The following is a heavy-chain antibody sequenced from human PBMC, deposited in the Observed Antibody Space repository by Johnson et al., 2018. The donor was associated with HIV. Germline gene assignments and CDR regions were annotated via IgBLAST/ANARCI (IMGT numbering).Heavy chain of an antibody. CDR1: GFTFSDYY. J-gene: IGHJ3*02. Sequence: QVPLVESGGGVVQPGGSLRLSCAASGFTFSDYYMSWIRQAPGKGPEWISYIRTSSSTIYYADSVKGRFTIYRDNAKNSLYLQMNSLKTEDTAVYYCTRGRKHELAVYDSSCYGDAFDIWGQGTMVTVSS. CDR3: TRGRKHELAVYDSSCYGDAFDI. D-gene: IGHD3-22*01. V-gene: IGHV3-11*01. CDR2: IRTSSSTI.